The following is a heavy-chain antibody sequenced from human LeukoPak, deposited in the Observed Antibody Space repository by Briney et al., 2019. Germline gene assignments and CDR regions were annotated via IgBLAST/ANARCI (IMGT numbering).Heavy chain of an antibody. CDR3: ARDCSSTSCYNWFDP. V-gene: IGHV1-69*04. CDR2: IIPILGIA. CDR1: GYTFTSYG. Sequence: SVKVSCKASGYTFTSYGISWVRQAPGQGLEWMGRIIPILGIANYAQKFQGRVTITADKSTSTAYMELSSLRSEDTAVYYCARDCSSTSCYNWFDPWGQGTLVTVSS. J-gene: IGHJ5*02. D-gene: IGHD2-2*01.